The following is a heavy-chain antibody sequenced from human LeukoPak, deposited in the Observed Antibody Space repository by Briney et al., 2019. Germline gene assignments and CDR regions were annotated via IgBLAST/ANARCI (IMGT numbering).Heavy chain of an antibody. CDR1: GFSVINKY. V-gene: IGHV3-53*01. CDR2: IYTGGDT. J-gene: IGHJ4*02. D-gene: IGHD2-2*01. CDR3: AGGQMFTSGGFDV. Sequence: PGESLRLSCPASGFSVINKYRGWVRQAPGKGLEWVSVIYTGGDTYYADSVRGRFTIFRDTSKNTVNLQMNSLRAEDTALYYCAGGQMFTSGGFDVWGQGTLVTVSS.